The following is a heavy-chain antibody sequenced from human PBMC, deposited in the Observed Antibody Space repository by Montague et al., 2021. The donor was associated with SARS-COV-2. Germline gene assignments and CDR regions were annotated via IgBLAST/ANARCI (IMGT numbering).Heavy chain of an antibody. J-gene: IGHJ3*02. CDR1: GGSITVSRYD. Sequence: SETLSLTCTVSGGSITVSRYDWGWIRQPPGKGLEWIGSVHCTGTTSYNASLKSRLTISVDTSENQFSLKMTSVTASDTAVYYCARDRANAGSFDIWGQGTMVTVSS. CDR2: VHCTGTT. V-gene: IGHV4-39*02. D-gene: IGHD1-1*01. CDR3: ARDRANAGSFDI.